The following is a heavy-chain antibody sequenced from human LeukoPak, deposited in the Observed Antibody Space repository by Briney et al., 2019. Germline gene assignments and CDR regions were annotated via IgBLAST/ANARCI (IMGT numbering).Heavy chain of an antibody. CDR1: GGSISTYY. J-gene: IGHJ4*02. Sequence: SETLSLTCTVSGGSISTYYWSWIRQPPGKGLEWIGYIYYSGSTSCNPSLKSRVTISVDTSKNQFSLKLSSVTAADTAVYYCAREEALGSGSFDYWGQGTLVTVSS. V-gene: IGHV4-59*01. CDR3: AREEALGSGSFDY. D-gene: IGHD1-26*01. CDR2: IYYSGST.